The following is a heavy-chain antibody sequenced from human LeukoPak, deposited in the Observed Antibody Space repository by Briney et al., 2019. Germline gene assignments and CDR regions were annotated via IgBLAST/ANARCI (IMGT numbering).Heavy chain of an antibody. Sequence: ASVKVSCKASGYTFTSYGISWVRQAPGQGLEWMGWISAYNGNTNYAQKLQGRVTMTIDTSTSTAYMELRSLRSDDTAVYYCARSTSPIAYCGGDCYSGAFDIWGQGTMVTVSS. J-gene: IGHJ3*02. CDR2: ISAYNGNT. D-gene: IGHD2-21*02. CDR3: ARSTSPIAYCGGDCYSGAFDI. CDR1: GYTFTSYG. V-gene: IGHV1-18*01.